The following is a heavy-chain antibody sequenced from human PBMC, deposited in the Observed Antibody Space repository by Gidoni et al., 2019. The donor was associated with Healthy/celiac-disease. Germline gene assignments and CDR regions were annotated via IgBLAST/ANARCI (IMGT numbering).Heavy chain of an antibody. CDR2: ISGSGGST. V-gene: IGHV3-23*01. J-gene: IGHJ2*01. D-gene: IGHD4-17*01. CDR3: AKAGATTVVTKYWYFDL. CDR1: GFTFSSYA. Sequence: EVQLLESGGGLVQPGGSLRLSCAASGFTFSSYAMSWVRQAPGKGLEWVSAISGSGGSTYYADSVKGRFTISRDNSKNTLYLQMNSLRAEDTAVYYCAKAGATTVVTKYWYFDLWGRGTLVTVSS.